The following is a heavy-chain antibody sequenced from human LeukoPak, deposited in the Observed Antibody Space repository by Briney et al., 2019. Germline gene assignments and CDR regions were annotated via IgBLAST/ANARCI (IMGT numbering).Heavy chain of an antibody. CDR1: GGTFSSYA. J-gene: IGHJ4*02. CDR2: IIPIFGTA. CDR3: ARGNMSPSAY. Sequence: ASVKVSCKASGGTFSSYAISWVRQAPGQGLEWMGRIIPIFGTANYAEKFQGRVTITTDESTSTAYMELSSLRSEDTAVYYCARGNMSPSAYWGQGTLVTVSS. D-gene: IGHD2/OR15-2a*01. V-gene: IGHV1-69*05.